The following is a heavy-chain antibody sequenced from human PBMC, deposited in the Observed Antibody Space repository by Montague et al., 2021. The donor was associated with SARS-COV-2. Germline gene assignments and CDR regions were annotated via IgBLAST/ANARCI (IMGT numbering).Heavy chain of an antibody. J-gene: IGHJ4*02. Sequence: SETLSLTCAVYGGSFGDDHWSWIRQPPGKGLEWIGDIKQSGRTNYNPPLKSRVTISVDTSKNQFSLKVTSLTAADTAVYFCARGHLSVSMIVVVFTSASYYFDYWGQGAQVTVSS. CDR1: GGSFGDDH. V-gene: IGHV4-34*01. D-gene: IGHD3-22*01. CDR3: ARGHLSVSMIVVVFTSASYYFDY. CDR2: IKQSGRT.